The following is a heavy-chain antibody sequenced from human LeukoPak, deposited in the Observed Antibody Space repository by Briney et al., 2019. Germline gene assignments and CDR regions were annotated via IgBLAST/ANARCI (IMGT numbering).Heavy chain of an antibody. Sequence: GGSLRLSCTVSGFTVSSNSMSWVRQAPGKGLEWVSVIYSGGSTYYADSVKGRFTISRDNAKNSQYLQMNSLRAEDTAVYYCAELGITMIGGVWGKGTTVTISS. CDR3: AELGITMIGGV. CDR1: GFTVSSNS. D-gene: IGHD3-10*02. J-gene: IGHJ6*04. V-gene: IGHV3-53*01. CDR2: IYSGGST.